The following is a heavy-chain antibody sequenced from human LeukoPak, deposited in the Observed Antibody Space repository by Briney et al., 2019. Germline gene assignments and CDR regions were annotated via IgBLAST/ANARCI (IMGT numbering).Heavy chain of an antibody. CDR2: INPSGGST. V-gene: IGHV1-46*01. CDR3: ARAYCSSTSCSRYYYYYMDV. CDR1: GYTFTSYY. D-gene: IGHD2-2*01. Sequence: ASVKVSCKASGYTFTSYYMHWVRQAPGQGLEWMGIINPSGGSTSYAQKFQGRVTMTRDMSTSTVYMELSSLRSEDTAVYYCARAYCSSTSCSRYYYYYMDVWGKGTTVTVS. J-gene: IGHJ6*03.